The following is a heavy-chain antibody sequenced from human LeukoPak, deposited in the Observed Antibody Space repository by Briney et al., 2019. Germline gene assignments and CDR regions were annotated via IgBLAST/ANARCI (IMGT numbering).Heavy chain of an antibody. CDR2: ISAYNGNT. Sequence: GASVTVSCKASGYSFTSYGISWVRQAPGQGLEWMGRISAYNGNTNYAQKLQGRVTMTTDTSTSTAYMELRSLRSDDTAVYYCARAGDSWIQLSHFDCWGQGTLVTVSS. CDR1: GYSFTSYG. D-gene: IGHD5-18*01. CDR3: ARAGDSWIQLSHFDC. J-gene: IGHJ4*02. V-gene: IGHV1-18*01.